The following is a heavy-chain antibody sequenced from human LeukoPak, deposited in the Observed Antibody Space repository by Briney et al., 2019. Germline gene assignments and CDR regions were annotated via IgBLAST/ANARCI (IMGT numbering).Heavy chain of an antibody. J-gene: IGHJ4*02. V-gene: IGHV3-21*04. D-gene: IGHD4-17*01. CDR1: GFTFSSYT. Sequence: GGSLRLSCAASGFTFSSYTMNWVRQAPGKGLEWVSSISSSSTYIYYADSVKGRFTISRDNAKNSLYLQMNSLRAEDTAVYYCARGRDYGDYYFDYWGQGTLVTVSS. CDR3: ARGRDYGDYYFDY. CDR2: ISSSSTYI.